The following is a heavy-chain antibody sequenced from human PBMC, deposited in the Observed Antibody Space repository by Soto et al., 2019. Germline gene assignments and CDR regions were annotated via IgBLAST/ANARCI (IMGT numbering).Heavy chain of an antibody. D-gene: IGHD5-12*01. J-gene: IGHJ5*01. CDR2: LGFGGEPL. Sequence: PGGCMRLSCAAFGYNFSTNSLAWVAQTSGMGLDWVTCLGFGGEPLDYLEPVKSGFTISGDASKNVVYLQINGLRADDTAVYFCAKLDGYGDSWAQGTL. CDR1: GYNFSTNS. V-gene: IGHV3-23*01. CDR3: AKLDGYGDS.